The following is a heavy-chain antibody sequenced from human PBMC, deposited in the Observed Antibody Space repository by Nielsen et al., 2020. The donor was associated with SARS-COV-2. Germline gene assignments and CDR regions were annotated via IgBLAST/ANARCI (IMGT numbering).Heavy chain of an antibody. D-gene: IGHD1-26*01. J-gene: IGHJ6*02. Sequence: SETLSLTCTVSGGSISSYYWSWIRQPPGKGLEWIGYIYYSGSTNYNPSLKSRVTISVDTSKNQFSLKLSSVTAADTAVYYCARDMGASDGMDVWSQGTTVTVSS. CDR2: IYYSGST. CDR3: ARDMGASDGMDV. V-gene: IGHV4-59*01. CDR1: GGSISSYY.